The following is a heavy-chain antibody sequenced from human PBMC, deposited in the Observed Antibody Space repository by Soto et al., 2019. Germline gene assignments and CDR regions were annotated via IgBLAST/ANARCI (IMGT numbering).Heavy chain of an antibody. V-gene: IGHV4-39*01. CDR2: IYYSGRT. Sequence: PLDSRSHTRTVSGGSISIGGGFWSRTRQPPWKWLGWIGRIYYSGRTYYNPSLKSRVTVSVDTSKNQFSLKLSSVTAAYTAVYYCARSLGYCSGGSCHSVNWFDPWGQGTLVKVSS. J-gene: IGHJ5*02. D-gene: IGHD2-15*01. CDR1: GGSISIGGGF. CDR3: ARSLGYCSGGSCHSVNWFDP.